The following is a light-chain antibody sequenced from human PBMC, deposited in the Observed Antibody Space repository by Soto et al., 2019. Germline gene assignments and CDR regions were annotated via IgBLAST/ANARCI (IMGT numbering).Light chain of an antibody. V-gene: IGKV3-20*01. J-gene: IGKJ1*01. Sequence: EIVLSQSPGTRSLSPGERTTLSCMASQSVSSSYLGWYQQQPGQAPRLLIYGASTRATGIPDRFSGSGSGTDFTLTIDRLEPEDFAVYYCQQSLNPKTFGQGTKVDIK. CDR3: QQSLNPKT. CDR2: GAS. CDR1: QSVSSSY.